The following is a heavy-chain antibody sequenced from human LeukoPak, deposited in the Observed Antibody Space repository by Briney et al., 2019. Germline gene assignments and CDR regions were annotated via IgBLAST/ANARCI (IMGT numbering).Heavy chain of an antibody. CDR2: ISYDGSYE. V-gene: IGHV3-30*03. Sequence: GGSLRLSCAASRFIFSTYGMHWVRQAPGKGLEWVAVISYDGSYESYADSVKGRFTISRDNAKNSLYLQMNSLRAEDTAVYYCASPRLGGYDAFDYWGQGTLVTVSS. D-gene: IGHD5-12*01. CDR3: ASPRLGGYDAFDY. CDR1: RFIFSTYG. J-gene: IGHJ4*02.